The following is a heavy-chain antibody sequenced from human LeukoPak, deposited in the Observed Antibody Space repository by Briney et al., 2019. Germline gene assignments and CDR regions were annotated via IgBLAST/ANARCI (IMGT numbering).Heavy chain of an antibody. V-gene: IGHV3-21*01. CDR3: ARPKRGGELLRVNAFDI. D-gene: IGHD1-26*01. CDR1: GFTFSSYS. Sequence: GGSLRLSCAASGFTFSSYSMNWVRQAPGKGLEWVSSISSSSSYIYYADSVKGRFTISRDNAKNSLYLQMNSLRAEDTAVYYCARPKRGGELLRVNAFDIWGQGTMVTVSP. J-gene: IGHJ3*02. CDR2: ISSSSSYI.